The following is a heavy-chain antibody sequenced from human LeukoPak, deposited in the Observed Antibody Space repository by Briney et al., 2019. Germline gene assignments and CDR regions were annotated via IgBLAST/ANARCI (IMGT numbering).Heavy chain of an antibody. CDR3: ATSSIAAAGTKWDY. CDR2: INHSGST. V-gene: IGHV4-34*01. Sequence: PSETLSLTCAVYGGSFSGYYWSWIRQPPGKGLEWIGEINHSGSTNYNPSLKSRVTISVDTSKNQFSLKLSSVTAADTAVYYCATSSIAAAGTKWDYWGQGTLVTVSS. CDR1: GGSFSGYY. D-gene: IGHD6-13*01. J-gene: IGHJ4*02.